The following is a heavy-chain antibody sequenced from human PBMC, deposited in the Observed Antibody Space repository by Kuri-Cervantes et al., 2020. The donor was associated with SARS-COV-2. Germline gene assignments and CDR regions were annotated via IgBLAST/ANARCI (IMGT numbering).Heavy chain of an antibody. J-gene: IGHJ6*02. V-gene: IGHV1-69*06. CDR1: GGTFSSYA. CDR3: ARDLYYYDSSVPEGYYYYGMDV. CDR2: IIPIFGTA. Sequence: SVKVSCKASGGTFSSYAISWVRQAPGQGLEWMGGIIPIFGTANYAQKFQGRVTITADKSTSTAYMELSSLRSEDTAVYYCARDLYYYDSSVPEGYYYYGMDVWGQGTTVTVSS. D-gene: IGHD3-22*01.